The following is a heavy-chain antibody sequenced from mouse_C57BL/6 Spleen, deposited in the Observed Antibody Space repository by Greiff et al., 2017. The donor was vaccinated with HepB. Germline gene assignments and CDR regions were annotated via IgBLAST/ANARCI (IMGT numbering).Heavy chain of an antibody. J-gene: IGHJ4*01. CDR1: GYSFTGYY. CDR3: ARYYYGSGDYAMDY. Sequence: EVQLQQSGPELVKPGASVKISCKASGYSFTGYYMNWVKQSPEKSLEWIGEINPSTGGTTYNQKFKAKATLTVDKSSSTAYMQLKSLTSEDSAVYYCARYYYGSGDYAMDYWGQGTSVTVSS. V-gene: IGHV1-42*01. D-gene: IGHD1-1*01. CDR2: INPSTGGT.